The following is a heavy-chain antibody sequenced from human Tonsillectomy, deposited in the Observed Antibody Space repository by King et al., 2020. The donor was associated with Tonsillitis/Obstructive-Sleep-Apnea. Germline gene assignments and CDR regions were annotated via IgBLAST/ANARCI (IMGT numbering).Heavy chain of an antibody. Sequence: VQLVESGGGLVQPGRSLRLSCAASGFTFDDYALHWVRQAPGKGLEWVSGISWNGDYLAYADSVKGRFTISRDNAKNSLYLEMNSLRAEDTALYYCTKDMNWTRLDGRAYYYVHWGQGTLVTVSS. CDR3: TKDMNWTRLDGRAYYYVH. D-gene: IGHD3-10*02. CDR1: GFTFDDYA. V-gene: IGHV3-9*01. J-gene: IGHJ4*02. CDR2: ISWNGDYL.